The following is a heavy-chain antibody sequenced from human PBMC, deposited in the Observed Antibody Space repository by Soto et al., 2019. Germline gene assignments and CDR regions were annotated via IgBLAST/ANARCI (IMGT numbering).Heavy chain of an antibody. J-gene: IGHJ6*02. CDR1: GFTFSSYA. CDR3: AKEIGLTTVTTDYYYYYGMDV. D-gene: IGHD4-4*01. Sequence: GGSLRLSCAASGFTFSSYAMSWVRQAPGKGLEWVSAISGSGGSTYYADSVKGRFTISRDNSKNTLYLQMNSLRAEDTAVYYCAKEIGLTTVTTDYYYYYGMDVWGQGTTVTVSS. V-gene: IGHV3-23*01. CDR2: ISGSGGST.